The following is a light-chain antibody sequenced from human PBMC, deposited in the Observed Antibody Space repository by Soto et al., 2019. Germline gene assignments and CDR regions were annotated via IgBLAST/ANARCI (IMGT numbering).Light chain of an antibody. CDR1: SSNIGNNA. CDR2: DNI. J-gene: IGLJ3*02. V-gene: IGLV1-44*01. Sequence: QSVLTQPPSASGTPGQRVTISCSGSSSNIGNNAVNWYQQFPGTAPKLLIYDNIQRPSGVPDRFSGSKSGTSASLAISGLQSEDEADYYCAAWGDNLNGWVFGGGTNATVL. CDR3: AAWGDNLNGWV.